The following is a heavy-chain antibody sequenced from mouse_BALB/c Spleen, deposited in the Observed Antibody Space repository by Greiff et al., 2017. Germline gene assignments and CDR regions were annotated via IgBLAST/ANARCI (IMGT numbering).Heavy chain of an antibody. D-gene: IGHD2-4*01. J-gene: IGHJ1*01. CDR2: ISSGGST. CDR1: GFTFSSYA. Sequence: EVMLVESGGGLVKPGGSLKLSCAASGFTFSSYAMSWVRQTPEKRLEWVASISSGGSTYYPDSVKGRFTISRDNARNILYLQMSSLRSEDTAMYYCARGRRVYYDYDWYFDVWGAGTTVTVSS. V-gene: IGHV5-6-5*01. CDR3: ARGRRVYYDYDWYFDV.